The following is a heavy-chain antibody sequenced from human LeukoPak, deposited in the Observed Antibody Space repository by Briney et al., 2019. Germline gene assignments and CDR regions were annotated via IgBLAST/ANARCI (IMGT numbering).Heavy chain of an antibody. V-gene: IGHV1-69*01. Sequence: SVKVSCKASGGTFSSYAISWVRQAPGQGLEWMGGIIPIFGTANYAQKFQGRVTITADESTSTAYMELSSLRSEDTAVYYCAGRWFRGRYHFDYWGQGTLVTVSS. D-gene: IGHD6-19*01. CDR2: IIPIFGTA. J-gene: IGHJ4*02. CDR1: GGTFSSYA. CDR3: AGRWFRGRYHFDY.